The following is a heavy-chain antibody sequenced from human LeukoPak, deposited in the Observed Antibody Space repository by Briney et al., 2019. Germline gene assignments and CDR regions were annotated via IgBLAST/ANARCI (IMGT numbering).Heavy chain of an antibody. CDR3: ARNLNSGSYYYFDY. D-gene: IGHD1-26*01. Sequence: GGSLRLSCAASGFTFSNYAMSWVRQAPGKGLEWVSTISGSGGSTYYADSVKGRFTISRDNSKNTLSLQMNSLRPEDTALYYCARNLNSGSYYYFDYWGQGTLVTVSS. CDR2: ISGSGGST. V-gene: IGHV3-23*01. J-gene: IGHJ4*02. CDR1: GFTFSNYA.